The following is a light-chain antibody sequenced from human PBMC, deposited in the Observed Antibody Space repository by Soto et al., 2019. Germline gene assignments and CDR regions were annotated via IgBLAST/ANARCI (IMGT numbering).Light chain of an antibody. CDR3: QEYGTSRT. V-gene: IGKV3-20*01. Sequence: EIVLTQSPGTLSLSPGERATLSCRASQSVSGTYLAWYQQKPGQAPRLLIYGASSRATDIPDRFSGSGSGTDFTLTISILEPEDFAVYYCQEYGTSRTFGQGTKVEIK. CDR2: GAS. CDR1: QSVSGTY. J-gene: IGKJ1*01.